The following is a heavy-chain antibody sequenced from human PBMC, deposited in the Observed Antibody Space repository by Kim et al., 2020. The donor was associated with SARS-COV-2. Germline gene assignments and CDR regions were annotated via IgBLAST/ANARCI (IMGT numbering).Heavy chain of an antibody. CDR2: IWYDGSNK. CDR3: ARGHYYDSSGYYYW. Sequence: GGSLRLSCAASGFTFSSYGMHWVRQAPGKGLEWVAVIWYDGSNKYYADSVKGRFTISRDNSKNTLYLQMNSLRAEDTAVYYCARGHYYDSSGYYYWWGQGTLVTVSS. J-gene: IGHJ4*02. D-gene: IGHD3-22*01. V-gene: IGHV3-33*01. CDR1: GFTFSSYG.